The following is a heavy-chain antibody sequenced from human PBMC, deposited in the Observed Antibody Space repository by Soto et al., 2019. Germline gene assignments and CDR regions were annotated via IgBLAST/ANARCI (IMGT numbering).Heavy chain of an antibody. D-gene: IGHD1-1*01. V-gene: IGHV1-24*01. CDR2: FDPEDGET. CDR1: GYTLTELS. Sequence: ASVKVSCKVSGYTLTELSMHWVRQAPGKGLEWMGGFDPEDGETIYAQKFQGRVTMTEDTSTDTAYMELSSLRPEDTAVYYCATSRTIHWTSWNYYYYYGMDVWGQGTTVTVS. J-gene: IGHJ6*02. CDR3: ATSRTIHWTSWNYYYYYGMDV.